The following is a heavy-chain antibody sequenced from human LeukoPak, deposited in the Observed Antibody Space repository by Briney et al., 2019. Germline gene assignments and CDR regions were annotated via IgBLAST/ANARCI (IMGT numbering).Heavy chain of an antibody. CDR2: ISYDGSSK. Sequence: PGGSLRLSCAASGFTFSSYAMHWVRQAPGKGLEWVAVISYDGSSKYYADSVKGRFTISRDNSKNTLYLQMNSLRAEDTAVYYCASAADEANFWSGYYLDYWGQGTLVTVSS. V-gene: IGHV3-30*01. CDR1: GFTFSSYA. D-gene: IGHD3-3*01. CDR3: ASAADEANFWSGYYLDY. J-gene: IGHJ4*02.